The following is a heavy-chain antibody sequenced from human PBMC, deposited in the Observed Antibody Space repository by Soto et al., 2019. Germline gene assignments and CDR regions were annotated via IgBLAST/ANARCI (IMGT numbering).Heavy chain of an antibody. CDR2: IRQDGREI. D-gene: IGHD3-10*01. J-gene: IGHJ4*02. V-gene: IGHV3-7*01. CDR3: VRDEYYFGSGNDF. Sequence: EVQLVESGGGLVQPGGSLRLSCAASGFTFSSFWMSWVSQAPGKGLEWVANIRQDGREIYYADSVKGRFTISRDNTKNSVSLQMNSLSAEDTAVYFCVRDEYYFGSGNDFWGQGTLVTVSS. CDR1: GFTFSSFW.